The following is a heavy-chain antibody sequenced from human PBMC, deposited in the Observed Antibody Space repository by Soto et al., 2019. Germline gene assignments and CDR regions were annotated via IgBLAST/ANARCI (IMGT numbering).Heavy chain of an antibody. J-gene: IGHJ4*02. CDR1: GYTFTSYD. CDR2: MNPNSGNT. V-gene: IGHV1-8*01. Sequence: QVQLVQSGAEVKKPGASLRVSCEASGYTFTSYDINWVRQATGQGLEWMGWMNPNSGNTGYAQKFQGRVTMTRNTYISTTYMGLGSPRSEDKALYYCARAKGIVGAKTFDYWGQGTLVTVSS. D-gene: IGHD1-26*01. CDR3: ARAKGIVGAKTFDY.